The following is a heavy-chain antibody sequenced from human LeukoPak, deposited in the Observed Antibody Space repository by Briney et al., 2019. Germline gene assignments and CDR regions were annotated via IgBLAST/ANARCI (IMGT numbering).Heavy chain of an antibody. V-gene: IGHV3-30-3*01. Sequence: PGRSLRLSCAASGFTFSSYAMHWGRQAPGKGREWVAVISYDGSKKYYADSVKGRFTISGDNSKNTLYLQMNSLRAEDTAVYYCAREGDSPGGSYPGPAFDIWGQGTMVTVSS. D-gene: IGHD1-26*01. CDR3: AREGDSPGGSYPGPAFDI. CDR2: ISYDGSKK. J-gene: IGHJ3*02. CDR1: GFTFSSYA.